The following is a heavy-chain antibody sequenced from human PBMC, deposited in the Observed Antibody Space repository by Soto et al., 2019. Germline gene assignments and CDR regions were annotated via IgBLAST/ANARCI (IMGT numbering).Heavy chain of an antibody. V-gene: IGHV5-51*01. J-gene: IGHJ5*02. CDR2: IYPSDSQT. CDR3: ARHGFYGDYSSNYFDP. CDR1: GYSFSNWW. Sequence: PRGSLKISCKGSGYSFSNWWIAWVRQMPGKGLEYMGIIYPSDSQTRYSPSFQGQVTISADKSISTAYLQWSSLKASDTAIYYCARHGFYGDYSSNYFDPWGQGTLVTVSS. D-gene: IGHD4-17*01.